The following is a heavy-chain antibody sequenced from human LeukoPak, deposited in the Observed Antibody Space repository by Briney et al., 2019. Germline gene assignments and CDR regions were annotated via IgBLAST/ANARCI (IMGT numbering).Heavy chain of an antibody. J-gene: IGHJ3*02. V-gene: IGHV4-39*07. D-gene: IGHD3-22*01. CDR2: IFYSGTS. CDR1: GASISSNYY. CDR3: AREQYYYDSSGYYRNDAFDI. Sequence: SETLSLTCTVSGASISSNYYWGWIRQPPGKGLDWIGSIFYSGTSYYNPSLKSRVTISVDTTKNQFSLRLSSVTAADTAVYYCAREQYYYDSSGYYRNDAFDIWGQGTMVTVSS.